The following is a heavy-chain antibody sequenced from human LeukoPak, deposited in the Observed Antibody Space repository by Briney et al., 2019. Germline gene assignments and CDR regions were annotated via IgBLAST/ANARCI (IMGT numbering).Heavy chain of an antibody. CDR1: GDSVSSYY. Sequence: PSETLSLTCTVSGDSVSSYYWSWIRQPAGKGLEWIGRIYISGSTKYNPSLKSRVTMSVDTSKNHFSLKLRSVTAADTAVYYCARDQGSGWYYFDYWGQGSLVTVSS. CDR3: ARDQGSGWYYFDY. D-gene: IGHD3-22*01. J-gene: IGHJ4*02. V-gene: IGHV4-4*07. CDR2: IYISGST.